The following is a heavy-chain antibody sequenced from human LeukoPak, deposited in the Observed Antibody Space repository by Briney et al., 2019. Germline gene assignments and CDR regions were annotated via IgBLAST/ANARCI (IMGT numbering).Heavy chain of an antibody. CDR1: GGSISSRSHY. D-gene: IGHD2/OR15-2a*01. CDR2: IYYSGST. Sequence: SETLPLTCTVSGGSISSRSHYWGWIRQPPGKGLEWIGSIYYSGSTYYNASLKSRVTMSVDTPKNQFSLKLSSVTAADTAVYYCARIYGTTHVDYWGQGTPVTVSS. J-gene: IGHJ4*02. CDR3: ARIYGTTHVDY. V-gene: IGHV4-39*01.